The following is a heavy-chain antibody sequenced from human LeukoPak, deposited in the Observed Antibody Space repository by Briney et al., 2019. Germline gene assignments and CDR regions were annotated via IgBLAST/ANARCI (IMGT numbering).Heavy chain of an antibody. CDR3: AKAPGYSGYAPRGY. J-gene: IGHJ4*02. Sequence: GGSLRLSCAASGFTFSGYAMSWVRQAPGKGLEWVSAISGSGGSTYYADSVKGRFTISRDNSKNTLYLQMNSLRAEDTAVYYCAKAPGYSGYAPRGYWGQGTLVTVSS. D-gene: IGHD5-12*01. CDR2: ISGSGGST. CDR1: GFTFSGYA. V-gene: IGHV3-23*01.